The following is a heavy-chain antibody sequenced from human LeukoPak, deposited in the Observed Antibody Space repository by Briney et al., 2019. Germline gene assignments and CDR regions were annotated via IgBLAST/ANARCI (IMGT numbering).Heavy chain of an antibody. Sequence: GGSLRLSCAASGFTFSSYAMSWVRQAPGKGLEWVSAINGSGGSTYYADSVKGRFTISRDNSKNTLYLQMNSLRAEDTALYYCAKDMGRGGSFGYYAFDIWGQGTMVTVSS. CDR1: GFTFSSYA. J-gene: IGHJ3*02. CDR3: AKDMGRGGSFGYYAFDI. D-gene: IGHD1-26*01. V-gene: IGHV3-23*01. CDR2: INGSGGST.